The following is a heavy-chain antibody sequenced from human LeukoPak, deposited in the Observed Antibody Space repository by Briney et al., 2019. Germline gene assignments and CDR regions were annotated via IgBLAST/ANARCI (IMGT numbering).Heavy chain of an antibody. CDR2: ISGSGGST. CDR1: GFIFSSYA. CDR3: AKEHIVVVPAAIPHFDY. J-gene: IGHJ4*02. V-gene: IGHV3-23*01. D-gene: IGHD2-2*01. Sequence: GGSLRLSCAASGFIFSSYAMSWVRQAPGKGLEWVSAISGSGGSTYYADSVKGRFTISRDNSKNTLYLQMNSLRAEDTAVYYCAKEHIVVVPAAIPHFDYWGQGTLVTVSS.